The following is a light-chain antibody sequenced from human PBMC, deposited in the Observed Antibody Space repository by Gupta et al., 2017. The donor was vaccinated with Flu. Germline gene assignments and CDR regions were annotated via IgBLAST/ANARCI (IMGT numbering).Light chain of an antibody. J-gene: IGKJ3*01. CDR1: QSISNY. CDR3: QKRSNWPPFT. Sequence: EIVLTQSPATLSLSPGERATLSCRASQSISNYLAWYQQKPGQAPRLLIYDASNRATGTPARFGGSGSGTDFTLTISSLEPEDFAVYYCQKRSNWPPFTFGPGTKLNI. V-gene: IGKV3-11*01. CDR2: DAS.